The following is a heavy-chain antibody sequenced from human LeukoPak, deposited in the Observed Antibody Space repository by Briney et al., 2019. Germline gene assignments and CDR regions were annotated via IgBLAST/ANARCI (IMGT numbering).Heavy chain of an antibody. Sequence: GGSLRLSCAASGFTFSSYEMNWVRQAPGKGLEWVSYISSSGSTIYYADSVKGRFTISRDNAKNSLYLQMNSLRAEDTAVYYCARVPEAVAGRYDAFDIWGQGTMVTVSS. CDR3: ARVPEAVAGRYDAFDI. J-gene: IGHJ3*02. D-gene: IGHD6-19*01. CDR2: ISSSGSTI. CDR1: GFTFSSYE. V-gene: IGHV3-48*03.